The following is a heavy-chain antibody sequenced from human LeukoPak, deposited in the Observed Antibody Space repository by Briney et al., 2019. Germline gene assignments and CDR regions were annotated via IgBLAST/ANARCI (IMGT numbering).Heavy chain of an antibody. V-gene: IGHV4-59*01. CDR3: ARVLWAAPPLDAFDI. D-gene: IGHD3-16*01. Sequence: SETLSLTCTVSGGSISSYYWSWIRQPPGKGLEWIGYIYYSGSTNYNPSLKSRVTISVDTSKNQFSLKLSSVTAADTAVYYCARVLWAAPPLDAFDIWGQGTMVTVSS. J-gene: IGHJ3*02. CDR1: GGSISSYY. CDR2: IYYSGST.